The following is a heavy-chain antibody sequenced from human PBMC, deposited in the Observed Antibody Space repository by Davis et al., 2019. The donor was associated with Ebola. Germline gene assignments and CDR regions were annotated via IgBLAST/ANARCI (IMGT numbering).Heavy chain of an antibody. J-gene: IGHJ4*02. CDR1: GFTFSSYW. CDR2: IKQDGSEK. CDR3: ARVLLWFGELFGYYFDY. V-gene: IGHV3-7*01. Sequence: GESLKISCAASGFTFSSYWMSWVRQAPGKGLEWVANIKQDGSEKYYVDSVKGRFTISRDNAKNSLYLQMNSLRAEDTAVYYCARVLLWFGELFGYYFDYWGQGTLVTVSS. D-gene: IGHD3-10*01.